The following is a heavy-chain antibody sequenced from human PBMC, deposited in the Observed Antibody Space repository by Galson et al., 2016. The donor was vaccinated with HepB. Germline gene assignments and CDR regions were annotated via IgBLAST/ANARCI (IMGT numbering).Heavy chain of an antibody. CDR2: IDPSDSDA. Sequence: QSGAEVKKPGESLTISCQGSGYTLTKYWIGWVRQLPGKSLQWMGIIDPSDSDARYSPSFQGHVTVSVDTSINSVYLQWTSLQASDTAMFYCAIWASIQWGDAFDLWGQGTLVTVSS. D-gene: IGHD2-21*01. CDR1: GYTLTKYW. CDR3: AIWASIQWGDAFDL. J-gene: IGHJ3*01. V-gene: IGHV5-51*01.